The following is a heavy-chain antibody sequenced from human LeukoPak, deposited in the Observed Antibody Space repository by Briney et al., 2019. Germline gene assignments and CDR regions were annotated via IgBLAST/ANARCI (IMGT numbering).Heavy chain of an antibody. J-gene: IGHJ4*02. D-gene: IGHD6-6*01. CDR2: ISSSSSYI. V-gene: IGHV3-21*01. CDR1: GFTFSSYS. CDR3: ARVKEQLVLGGSDY. Sequence: GGSLRLSCAASGFTFSSYSMNWVRQAPGKGLEWVSSISSSSSYIYYADSVKGRFTISRDNAKNSLYLQMNSLRAEDTAVYYCARVKEQLVLGGSDYWGQGTLVTVSS.